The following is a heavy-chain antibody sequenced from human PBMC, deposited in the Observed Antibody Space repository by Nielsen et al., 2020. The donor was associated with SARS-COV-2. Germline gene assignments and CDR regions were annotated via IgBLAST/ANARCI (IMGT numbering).Heavy chain of an antibody. D-gene: IGHD1-7*01. Sequence: ASMKVSCKASGYTFTSYAMHWVRQAPGQRLEWMGWINAGNGNTKYSQKFQGRVTMTRDTSTSTVYMELSSLRSEDTAVYYCARDLLPLSGTTAYCFAYWGQGTLVTVFS. J-gene: IGHJ4*02. CDR2: INAGNGNT. CDR1: GYTFTSYA. V-gene: IGHV1-3*01. CDR3: ARDLLPLSGTTAYCFAY.